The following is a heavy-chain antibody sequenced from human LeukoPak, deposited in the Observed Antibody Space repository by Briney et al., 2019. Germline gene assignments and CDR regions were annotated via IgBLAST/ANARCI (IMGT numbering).Heavy chain of an antibody. CDR3: ASWYSANLDY. CDR1: GFTFSSYS. V-gene: IGHV3-21*01. CDR2: ISSSSSYI. Sequence: PGGSLRLSRAASGFTFSSYSMNWVRQAPGKGLEWVSSISSSSSYIYYADSVKGRFTISRDNAKNSLYLQMNSLRAEDTAVYYCASWYSANLDYWGQGTLVTVSS. D-gene: IGHD6-13*01. J-gene: IGHJ4*02.